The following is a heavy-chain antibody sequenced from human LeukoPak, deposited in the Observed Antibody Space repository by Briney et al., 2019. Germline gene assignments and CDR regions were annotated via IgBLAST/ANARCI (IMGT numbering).Heavy chain of an antibody. V-gene: IGHV3-23*01. D-gene: IGHD2-2*01. CDR3: ARVHCSSTSCLLYFDY. CDR1: GFTFSSYA. J-gene: IGHJ4*02. CDR2: ISGSGGST. Sequence: GGSLRLSCAASGFTFSSYAMSWVRQAPGKGLEWVSAISGSGGSTYYADSVKGRFTISRDNSKNTLYLQMNSLRAEDTAVYYCARVHCSSTSCLLYFDYWGQGTLVTVSS.